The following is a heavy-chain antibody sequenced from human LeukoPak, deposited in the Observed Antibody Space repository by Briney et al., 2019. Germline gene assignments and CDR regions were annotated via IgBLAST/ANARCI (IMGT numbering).Heavy chain of an antibody. V-gene: IGHV5-51*01. J-gene: IGHJ5*02. Sequence: GESLKASCKGSGYSFTSYWIGWVRQMPGKGLEWMGIIYPGDSDTRYSPSFQGQVTISADKSIGTAYLQWSSLKASDTAMYYCARRYYGSGSYYNWFDPWGQGTLVTVSS. CDR3: ARRYYGSGSYYNWFDP. CDR1: GYSFTSYW. CDR2: IYPGDSDT. D-gene: IGHD3-10*01.